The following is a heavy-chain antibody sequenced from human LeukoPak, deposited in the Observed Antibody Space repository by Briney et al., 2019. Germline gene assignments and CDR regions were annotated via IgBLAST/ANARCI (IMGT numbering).Heavy chain of an antibody. Sequence: GGSLRLSCAASGFTFSSYAMSWVRQAPGKGLEWVSAISGSGGNTYYADSVKGRFTISRDNSKNMLYLQMNSLRAEDTAVYYCARTMVREVVITNFDCWGQGTLVTVSS. J-gene: IGHJ4*02. D-gene: IGHD3-10*01. CDR2: ISGSGGNT. V-gene: IGHV3-23*01. CDR3: ARTMVREVVITNFDC. CDR1: GFTFSSYA.